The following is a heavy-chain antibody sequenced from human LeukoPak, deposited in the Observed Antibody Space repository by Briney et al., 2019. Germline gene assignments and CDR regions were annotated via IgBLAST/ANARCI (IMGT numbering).Heavy chain of an antibody. CDR1: GFTFSSYG. Sequence: GGSLRLSCAASGFTFSSYGMHWVRQAPGKGLEWVANIKPDGSEKYYVNSLKGRFIISRGNGKNSLYLQMNSLRAEDTAVYYCARPFSVHFDWDFWGQGTLVTVSS. V-gene: IGHV3-7*01. D-gene: IGHD3-9*01. CDR2: IKPDGSEK. CDR3: ARPFSVHFDWDF. J-gene: IGHJ4*02.